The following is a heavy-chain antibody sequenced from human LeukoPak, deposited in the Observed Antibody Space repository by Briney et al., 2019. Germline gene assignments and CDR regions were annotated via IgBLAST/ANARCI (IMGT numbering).Heavy chain of an antibody. V-gene: IGHV1-69*01. Sequence: GSSVKVSCKASGGTFSSYAISWVRQAPGQGLEWMGGIIPIFGTANYAQKFQGRVTITADEPTSTAYMELSSLRSEDTAVYYCARVFDYGDDYTSNWFDPWGQGTLVTVSS. D-gene: IGHD4-17*01. CDR2: IIPIFGTA. J-gene: IGHJ5*02. CDR3: ARVFDYGDDYTSNWFDP. CDR1: GGTFSSYA.